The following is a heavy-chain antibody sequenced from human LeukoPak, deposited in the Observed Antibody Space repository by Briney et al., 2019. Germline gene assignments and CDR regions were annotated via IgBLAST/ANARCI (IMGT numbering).Heavy chain of an antibody. CDR1: GYTFTSYG. D-gene: IGHD3-10*01. J-gene: IGHJ6*03. V-gene: IGHV1-18*01. CDR3: ARVYMVRGVQYYYYYYYMDV. Sequence: ASVKVSCKASGYTFTSYGTSWVRQAPGQGLEWMGWISAYNGNTNYAQKLQGRVTMTTDTSTSTAYMELRSLRSDDTAVYYCARVYMVRGVQYYYYYYYMDVWGKGTTVTVSS. CDR2: ISAYNGNT.